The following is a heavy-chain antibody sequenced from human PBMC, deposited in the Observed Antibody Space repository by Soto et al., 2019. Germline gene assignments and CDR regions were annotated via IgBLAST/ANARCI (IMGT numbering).Heavy chain of an antibody. CDR3: ARARIYDFWSGYDRLGIMEV. CDR2: ISSSSSTI. D-gene: IGHD3-3*01. J-gene: IGHJ6*02. CDR1: GFTFSSYS. V-gene: IGHV3-48*02. Sequence: EVQLVESGGGLVQPGGSLRLSCAASGFTFSSYSMTWVRQASGKGLEWVSYISSSSSTIYYADSVKGRFTISRDNAKNSLYLQMNSLRDEDTAVYYCARARIYDFWSGYDRLGIMEVWGQVTKVTV.